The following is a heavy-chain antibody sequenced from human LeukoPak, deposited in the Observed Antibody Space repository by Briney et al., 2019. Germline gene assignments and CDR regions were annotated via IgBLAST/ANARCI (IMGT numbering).Heavy chain of an antibody. CDR3: ARGYSYGNY. D-gene: IGHD5-18*01. J-gene: IGHJ4*02. CDR2: ISWDGGST. Sequence: GGSLRLSCAASGFNFRDYTMHWVRQVPGRGLEWVAVISWDGGSTYYVDSVKGRFTISRDNSKNTLYLQMNSLRAEDTAVYYCARGYSYGNYWGQGTLVTVSS. V-gene: IGHV3-43*01. CDR1: GFNFRDYT.